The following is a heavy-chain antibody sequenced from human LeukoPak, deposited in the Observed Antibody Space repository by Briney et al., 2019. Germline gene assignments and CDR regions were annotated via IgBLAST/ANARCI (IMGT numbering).Heavy chain of an antibody. CDR3: ARDNYYYHMDV. CDR2: IYYSGST. CDR1: GGSISSHY. Sequence: SDTLSLTCTVSGGSISSHYWSWIRQPPGKGLEWIGYIYYSGSTNYNPSLKSRGTISVDTSKNQFSLKLSSVTAADTAVYYCARDNYYYHMDVWGKGTTVAVSS. J-gene: IGHJ6*03. V-gene: IGHV4-59*11.